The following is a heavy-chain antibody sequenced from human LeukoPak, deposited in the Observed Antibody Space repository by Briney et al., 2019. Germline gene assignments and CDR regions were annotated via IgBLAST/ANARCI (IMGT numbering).Heavy chain of an antibody. Sequence: PSETLSLTCAVYGGSFSGYYWSWIRQPPGKGLEWIGEINHSGSTNYNPSLKSRVTISVDTSKNQFSLKLSSVTAADTAVYYCVRGSRGYSYGWGQGTLVTVSS. CDR2: INHSGST. J-gene: IGHJ4*02. V-gene: IGHV4-34*01. CDR1: GGSFSGYY. D-gene: IGHD5-18*01. CDR3: VRGSRGYSYG.